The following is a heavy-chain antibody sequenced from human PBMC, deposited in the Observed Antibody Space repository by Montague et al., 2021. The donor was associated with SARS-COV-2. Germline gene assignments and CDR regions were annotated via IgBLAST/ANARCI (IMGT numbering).Heavy chain of an antibody. V-gene: IGHV4-39*01. CDR3: ARLICGGACTWFDP. CDR1: GGSISSGCYS. Sequence: SETLSLTCTVSGGSISSGCYSWGWIRQPPGRGLEHIVSNHYTGSTYSTSLKSRVTMSTDTSNNQFFLALSSVTAADTAVYYCARLICGGACTWFDPWGQGTLVTVSS. CDR2: NHYTGST. D-gene: IGHD2-8*01. J-gene: IGHJ5*02.